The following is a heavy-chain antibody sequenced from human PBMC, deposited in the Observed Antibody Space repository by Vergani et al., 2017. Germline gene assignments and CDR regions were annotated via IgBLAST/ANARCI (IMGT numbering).Heavy chain of an antibody. CDR1: GGSVDSRKHY. Sequence: QVQLPESGPGLVKPSETLSLTCTVSGGSVDSRKHYWGWIRQPPGKGLEWIGTVSYSGATYYTPSLKNRVKVSLNTSENQFSLQMSSVTAADTAVYYCAKQIYEFWNGYSYYYHYYMDVWGKGTTVTVSS. J-gene: IGHJ6*03. CDR3: AKQIYEFWNGYSYYYHYYMDV. V-gene: IGHV4-39*01. CDR2: VSYSGAT. D-gene: IGHD3/OR15-3a*01.